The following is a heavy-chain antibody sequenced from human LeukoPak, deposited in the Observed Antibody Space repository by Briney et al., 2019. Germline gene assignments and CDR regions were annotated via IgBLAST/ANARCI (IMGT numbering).Heavy chain of an antibody. J-gene: IGHJ4*02. D-gene: IGHD3-22*01. CDR3: ARATYYYDSSGHD. Sequence: GGSLRLSCAASGFTVSSNYMSWVRQAPGKGLEWVSVIYSGGSTYYADSVKGRFTISRDNSKNTLYLQINSLRAEDTAVYYCARATYYYDSSGHDWGQGTLVTVSS. CDR1: GFTVSSNY. CDR2: IYSGGST. V-gene: IGHV3-53*01.